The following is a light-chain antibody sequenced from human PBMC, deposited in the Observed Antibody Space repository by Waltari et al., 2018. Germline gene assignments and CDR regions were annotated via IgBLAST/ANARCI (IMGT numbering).Light chain of an antibody. CDR2: DND. V-gene: IGLV1-51*01. CDR1: RSNIGIYY. CDR3: GAWDSSLSARV. Sequence: QSVLTQPPSVSGDPGQRVAISCTGSRSNIGIYYLYWYQQFPGTAPKLLIFDNDKRPSGGSDRFSGSKSVTSASLTITGLQPGDEADYYCGAWDSSLSARVFGGGTRLTVL. J-gene: IGLJ2*01.